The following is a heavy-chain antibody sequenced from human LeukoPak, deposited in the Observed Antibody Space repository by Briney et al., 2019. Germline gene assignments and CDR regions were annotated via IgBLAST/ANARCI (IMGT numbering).Heavy chain of an antibody. CDR3: ATFGVKGVGATL. J-gene: IGHJ4*02. CDR2: IRYDGSNK. D-gene: IGHD1-26*01. CDR1: GFTFSSYG. V-gene: IGHV3-30*02. Sequence: GGSLRLSCAASGFTFSSYGMHWVRQAPGKGLEWVAFIRYDGSNKYYADSVKGRFTISRDNSKNTLYLQMNSLRAEDTAVYYCATFGVKGVGATLWGQGTLVTVSS.